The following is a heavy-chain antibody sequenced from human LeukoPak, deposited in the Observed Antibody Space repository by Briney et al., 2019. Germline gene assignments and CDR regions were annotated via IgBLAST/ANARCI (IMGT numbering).Heavy chain of an antibody. D-gene: IGHD2-15*01. V-gene: IGHV4-61*02. CDR3: ARDFRGRYCSGGSCYSEADY. CDR2: IYASGST. CDR1: GGSISGGSYY. Sequence: NPSETLSLTCTVSGGSISGGSYYWSWIRQPAGKGLEWIGRIYASGSTNYNPSLNNRLTISLDTSKNQFSLKLSSVTAADTAVYYCARDFRGRYCSGGSCYSEADYWGQGTLVTVSS. J-gene: IGHJ4*02.